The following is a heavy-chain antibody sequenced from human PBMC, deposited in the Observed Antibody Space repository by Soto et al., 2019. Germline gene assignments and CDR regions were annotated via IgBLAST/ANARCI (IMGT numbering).Heavy chain of an antibody. CDR1: GGTFSSYA. Sequence: SVKVSCKASGGTFSSYAISWVRQAPGQGLEWMGGIIPIFGTANYAQKFQGRVTITADESTSTAYMELSSLRFEDTAVYYCARDRAGITIFGVVRPNYYYYGMDVWGQGTTVTVSS. D-gene: IGHD3-3*01. J-gene: IGHJ6*02. V-gene: IGHV1-69*13. CDR2: IIPIFGTA. CDR3: ARDRAGITIFGVVRPNYYYYGMDV.